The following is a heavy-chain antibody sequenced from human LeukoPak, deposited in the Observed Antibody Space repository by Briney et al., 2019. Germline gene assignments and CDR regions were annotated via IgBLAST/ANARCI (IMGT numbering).Heavy chain of an antibody. D-gene: IGHD3-16*01. V-gene: IGHV3-7*01. CDR3: ARDGGVIRFGGQDV. Sequence: PGGSLRLSCAASGFTFSNYWMSWVRQAPGKGLEWVANMNRDGSEKYYVDSLKGRFTISRDNAKNSLYLQMNSLRDEDTAVYYCARDGGVIRFGGQDVWGQGTTVTASS. J-gene: IGHJ6*02. CDR1: GFTFSNYW. CDR2: MNRDGSEK.